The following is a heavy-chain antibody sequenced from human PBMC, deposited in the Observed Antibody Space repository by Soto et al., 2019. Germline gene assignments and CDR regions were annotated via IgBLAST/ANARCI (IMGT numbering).Heavy chain of an antibody. CDR2: IEQDGSET. J-gene: IGHJ4*02. D-gene: IGHD3-22*01. V-gene: IGHV3-7*03. CDR3: ARVGKSHYYDSSGYYLMFDY. CDR1: GFIFDRYW. Sequence: GGSLRLSCETSGFIFDRYWMSWVRQAPGKGLEWVANIEQDGSETYSVDSMKGRFTISRDNAKKTLYLQMNGLRVDDTAVYYCARVGKSHYYDSSGYYLMFDYWGQGALVTVSS.